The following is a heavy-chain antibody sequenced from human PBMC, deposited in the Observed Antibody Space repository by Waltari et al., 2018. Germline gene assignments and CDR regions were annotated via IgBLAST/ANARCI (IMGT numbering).Heavy chain of an antibody. CDR1: GYTFTDYY. Sequence: QVQLVQSGAEVKKPGASVKVSCKASGYTFTDYYMHWVRQAPGQGLEWMGWLNPNSGGTKNAQKFQGRVTMTRDTSISTVYIELTRLRSDDTAVYYCARVRAGYSSNWGQGTLVTVSS. D-gene: IGHD6-13*01. CDR3: ARVRAGYSSN. CDR2: LNPNSGGT. J-gene: IGHJ4*02. V-gene: IGHV1-2*02.